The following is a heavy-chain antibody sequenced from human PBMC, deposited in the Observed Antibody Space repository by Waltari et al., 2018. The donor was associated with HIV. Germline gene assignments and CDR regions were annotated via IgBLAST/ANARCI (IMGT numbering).Heavy chain of an antibody. V-gene: IGHV1-69*04. CDR2: IIPILGIA. J-gene: IGHJ4*02. CDR1: GGTLSSYS. CDR3: ARGAYHSYYFDY. Sequence: VKPVQSGAEVKTPGSSVKVSCKARGGTLSSYSISWVRQAPGQGLAWMGRIIPILGIANYAQKVQGRVTITADKSTSTAYMELSSLRSEDTAVYYCARGAYHSYYFDYWGQGTLVTVSS. D-gene: IGHD2-2*01.